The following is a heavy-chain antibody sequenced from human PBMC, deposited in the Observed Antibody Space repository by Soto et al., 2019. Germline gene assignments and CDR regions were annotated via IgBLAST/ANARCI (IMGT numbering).Heavy chain of an antibody. Sequence: EVQLVESGGGLIQPGGSLRLSCAVSGFTVSNNYMSWVRQAPGKGLEGVSVIYSGGYTAYGDSVKGRFTISRDNSKNTLFLKKKSLGAAHAAVFSCGPAPGGGGYWGQGTLVTVSS. CDR3: GPAPGGGGY. D-gene: IGHD3-10*01. CDR2: IYSGGYT. V-gene: IGHV3-53*01. J-gene: IGHJ4*02. CDR1: GFTVSNNY.